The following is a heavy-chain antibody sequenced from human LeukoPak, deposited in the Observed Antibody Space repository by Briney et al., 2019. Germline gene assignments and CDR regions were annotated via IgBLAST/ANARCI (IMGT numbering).Heavy chain of an antibody. J-gene: IGHJ6*02. CDR1: GYTFTSYG. V-gene: IGHV1-18*01. CDR3: AGVVPDDFWGMGDYYGMDV. D-gene: IGHD3/OR15-3a*01. Sequence: ASVKVSCKASGYTFTSYGISWVRQAPGQGLEWMGWISAYNGNTNYAQKLQGRVTMTTDTSTSTAYMELRSLRSDDTAVYYCAGVVPDDFWGMGDYYGMDVWGQGTTVTVSS. CDR2: ISAYNGNT.